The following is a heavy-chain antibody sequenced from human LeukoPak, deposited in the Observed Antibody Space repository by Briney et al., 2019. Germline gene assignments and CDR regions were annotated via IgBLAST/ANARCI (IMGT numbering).Heavy chain of an antibody. D-gene: IGHD6-6*01. CDR2: IRGSGGST. CDR1: GFSFSSYA. V-gene: IGHV3-23*01. CDR3: ALSSSPCCFDY. Sequence: GGSLRLSCAASGFSFSSYAMSWVRPAPGKGLEWVSAIRGSGGSTYYADSVKGRFTISRDNSKNPLYLQMNSLRAEDTAVYYCALSSSPCCFDYWGQGTLVTVSS. J-gene: IGHJ4*02.